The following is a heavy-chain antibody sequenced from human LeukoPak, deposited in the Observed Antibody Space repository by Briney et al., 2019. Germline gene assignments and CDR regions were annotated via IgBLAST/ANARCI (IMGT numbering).Heavy chain of an antibody. V-gene: IGHV4-39*01. D-gene: IGHD1-20*01. J-gene: IGHJ3*02. CDR3: ARHSAQYNWNPGAFDI. Sequence: SETLSLTCTVSGGSISSSSYYWGWIRQPPGKGLEWIGSIYYSGSTYYNPSLKSRVTISVDTSKNQFSLKLSSVTAADTAVYYCARHSAQYNWNPGAFDIWGQGTMVTVSS. CDR2: IYYSGST. CDR1: GGSISSSSYY.